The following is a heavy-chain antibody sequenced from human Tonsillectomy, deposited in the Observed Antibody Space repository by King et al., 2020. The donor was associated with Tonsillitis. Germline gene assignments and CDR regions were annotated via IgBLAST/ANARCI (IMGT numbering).Heavy chain of an antibody. D-gene: IGHD3-16*01. CDR1: GYTFTSYY. CDR3: ARDLANYYFDY. CDR2: INPSGGST. V-gene: IGHV1-46*01. Sequence: QLVQSGAEVKKPGASVKVSCKASGYTFTSYYIHWVRQAPGQGLEWIGIINPSGGSTSYAQKFQGRVTMTRDTSTSTVYMELSSLRSEDTAVYYCARDLANYYFDYWGQGTLVTVSS. J-gene: IGHJ4*02.